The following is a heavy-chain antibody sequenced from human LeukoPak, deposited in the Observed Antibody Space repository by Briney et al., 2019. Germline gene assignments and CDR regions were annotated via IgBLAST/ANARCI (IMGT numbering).Heavy chain of an antibody. D-gene: IGHD6-13*01. J-gene: IGHJ6*02. V-gene: IGHV3-7*01. CDR1: GFTFSSYA. CDR2: IKQDGSEK. CDR3: ASQYSSSWYEYYYYYGMDV. Sequence: GGSLRLSCAASGFTFSSYAMSWVRQAPGKGLEWVANIKQDGSEKYYVDSVKGRFTISRDNAKNSLYLQMNSLRAEDTAVYYCASQYSSSWYEYYYYYGMDVWGQGTTVTVSS.